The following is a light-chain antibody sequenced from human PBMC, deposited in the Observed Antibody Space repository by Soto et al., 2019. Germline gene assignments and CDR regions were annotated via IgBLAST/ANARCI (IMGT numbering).Light chain of an antibody. Sequence: EIVLTQSPNTLSLSPGERATLSCRASHSVSSDYLVWYQQKPGQAPRLLIYGASSRATGIPDRFSGSVSGTDFTLTISKPEAEDFAVYYCQHYDSSPPSLTFGPGTKVDIK. CDR3: QHYDSSPPSLT. CDR2: GAS. J-gene: IGKJ3*01. V-gene: IGKV3-20*01. CDR1: HSVSSDY.